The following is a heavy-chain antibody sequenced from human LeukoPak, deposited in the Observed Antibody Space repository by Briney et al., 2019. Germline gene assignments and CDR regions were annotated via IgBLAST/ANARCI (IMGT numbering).Heavy chain of an antibody. CDR1: GFNFDDYA. CDR2: ISWNSGSI. J-gene: IGHJ4*02. V-gene: IGHV3-9*01. CDR3: AKGLSSIAAILDY. D-gene: IGHD6-6*01. Sequence: SLRLSCAASGFNFDDYAMHWVRQAPGKGLEWVSGISWNSGSIGYADSVKGRFTISRDNAKNSLYLQMNSLRAEDTALYYCAKGLSSIAAILDYWGQGTLVTVSS.